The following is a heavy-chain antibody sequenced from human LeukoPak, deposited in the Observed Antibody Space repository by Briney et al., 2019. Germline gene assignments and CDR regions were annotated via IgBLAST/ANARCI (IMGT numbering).Heavy chain of an antibody. CDR2: IYHSGST. V-gene: IGHV4-30-2*01. CDR3: AREGLVVTPYYFDY. Sequence: SETLPLTCTVSGGSISSGGYYWSWIRQPPGKGLEWIGYIYHSGSTYYNPSLKSRVTISVDRSKNRFSLKLSSVTAADTAVYYCAREGLVVTPYYFDYWGQGTLVTVSS. CDR1: GGSISSGGYY. D-gene: IGHD2-21*01. J-gene: IGHJ4*02.